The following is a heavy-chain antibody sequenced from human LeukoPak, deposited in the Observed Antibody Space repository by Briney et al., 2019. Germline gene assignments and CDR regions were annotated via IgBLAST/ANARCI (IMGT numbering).Heavy chain of an antibody. CDR1: GFTFSSYG. V-gene: IGHV3-30*02. CDR3: AKIVDTAMVPFDY. CDR2: IRYDGSNK. J-gene: IGHJ4*02. Sequence: PGGSLRLSCAASGFTFSSYGMHWVRQAPGKGLEWVAFIRYDGSNKYYADSVKGRFTISRDNSKNTLYLQMNSLRAGDTAVYYCAKIVDTAMVPFDYWGQGTLVTVSS. D-gene: IGHD5-18*01.